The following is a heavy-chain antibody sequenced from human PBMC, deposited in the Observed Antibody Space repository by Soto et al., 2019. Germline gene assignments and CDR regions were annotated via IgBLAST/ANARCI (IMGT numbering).Heavy chain of an antibody. D-gene: IGHD3-16*02. J-gene: IGHJ5*02. CDR2: IYHSGNT. V-gene: IGHV4-30-2*01. CDR3: ARGNQSKYRNGNWFDP. Sequence: SDTLSLTCAVSGGSISSGDYSWSWIRQPPGQGLEWIGYIYHSGNTYYNPSLKSRVTISVDRSKNQFFLKLSSVPAADTAVYYCARGNQSKYRNGNWFDPWGQGTLVTVSS. CDR1: GGSISSGDYS.